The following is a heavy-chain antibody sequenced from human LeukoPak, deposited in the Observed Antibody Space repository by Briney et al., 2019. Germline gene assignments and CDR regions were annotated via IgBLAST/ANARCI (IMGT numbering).Heavy chain of an antibody. CDR2: IAHHGNNK. CDR1: GFTFSSSA. V-gene: IGHV3-30*02. J-gene: IGHJ4*02. CDR3: AKDGSWSCTD. D-gene: IGHD2-8*02. Sequence: GSLRLSCGASGFTFSSSAMHWVRQGPGKGLAWVAYIAHHGNNKYYADSVKGRFTISRDNSKGSLYLQMNSPRADDTAVYYCAKDGSWSCTDWGQGTLVRVSS.